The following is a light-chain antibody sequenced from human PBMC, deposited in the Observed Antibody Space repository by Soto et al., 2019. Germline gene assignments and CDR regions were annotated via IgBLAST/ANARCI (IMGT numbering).Light chain of an antibody. CDR3: QQFHRWPVT. V-gene: IGKV3-15*01. Sequence: EIVMTQSPATLSVSPGERVTLSCRSSQSVINNLAWYQHKPVQAPRLLISYASTGANVNPARFTVSGYGTDFTLTINIQRSEDVAVYYCQQFHRWPVTFGGGAKVES. CDR1: QSVINN. CDR2: YAS. J-gene: IGKJ4*01.